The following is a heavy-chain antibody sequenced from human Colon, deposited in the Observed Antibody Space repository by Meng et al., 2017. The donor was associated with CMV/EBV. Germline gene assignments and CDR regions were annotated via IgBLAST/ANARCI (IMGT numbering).Heavy chain of an antibody. CDR2: IYYSGTT. Sequence: SETLSLTCTVSGGSINNGDNYWNWFRQHPGKGLEWIGHIYYSGTTYYNPSLKSRVTISLDTSRNQFSLKLSSVTAADTAVYSCARGRFLEWFYDSWGQGTLVTVSS. J-gene: IGHJ4*02. D-gene: IGHD3-3*01. V-gene: IGHV4-30-4*01. CDR1: GGSINNGDNY. CDR3: ARGRFLEWFYDS.